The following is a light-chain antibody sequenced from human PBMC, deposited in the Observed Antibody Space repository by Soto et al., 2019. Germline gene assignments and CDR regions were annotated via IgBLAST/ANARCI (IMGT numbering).Light chain of an antibody. J-gene: IGKJ5*01. Sequence: DIQMTQSPSTVSASVGDRVTITCRASQSISSWLAWYQQKPGKAPKLLIYKASSLESGVPSRFSGSGSGTEFTLTISSLQPDEFATYYCQQYNSYWTFGQGTRLEIK. CDR1: QSISSW. CDR3: QQYNSYWT. V-gene: IGKV1-5*03. CDR2: KAS.